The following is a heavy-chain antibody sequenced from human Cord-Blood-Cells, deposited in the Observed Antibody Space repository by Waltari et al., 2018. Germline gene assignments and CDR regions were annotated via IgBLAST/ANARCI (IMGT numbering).Heavy chain of an antibody. D-gene: IGHD3-22*01. CDR3: AREHYYDSSGYYESEYYFDY. CDR1: GFTVSSNY. Sequence: EVQLVESGGGLIQPGGSLRLSCAASGFTVSSNYMSWVRQAPGKGLEWVSVIYSGGSTYYADSVKGRFTISRDNSKNTLYLQMNSLRAEDTAVYYCAREHYYDSSGYYESEYYFDYWGQGTLVTVSS. J-gene: IGHJ4*02. V-gene: IGHV3-53*01. CDR2: IYSGGST.